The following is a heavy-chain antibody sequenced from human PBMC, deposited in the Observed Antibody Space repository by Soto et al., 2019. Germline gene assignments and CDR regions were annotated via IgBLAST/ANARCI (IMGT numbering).Heavy chain of an antibody. V-gene: IGHV3-30-3*01. J-gene: IGHJ6*02. CDR2: ISYDGSNK. Sequence: QVQLVESGGGVVQPGRSLRLSCAASGFTFSSYAMHWVRQAPGKGLEWVAVISYDGSNKYYADSVKGRFTISRDNSKNTPYLQMNSLRAEDTAVYYCARGGGYSSGWYDYYYYGMDVWGQGTTVTVSS. CDR1: GFTFSSYA. CDR3: ARGGGYSSGWYDYYYYGMDV. D-gene: IGHD6-19*01.